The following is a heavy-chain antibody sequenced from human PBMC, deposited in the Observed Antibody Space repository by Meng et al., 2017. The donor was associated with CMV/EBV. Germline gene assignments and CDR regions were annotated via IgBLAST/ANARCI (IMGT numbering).Heavy chain of an antibody. CDR2: FDPEDGET. Sequence: QVQLVQSGAEVKKPGASVKVSXKVSGYTLTELSMHWVRQAPGKGLEWMGGFDPEDGETIYAQKFQGRVTMTEDTSTDTAYMELSSLRSEDTAVYYCASSPTVVVAAHALRDWFDPWGQGTLVNVSS. CDR3: ASSPTVVVAAHALRDWFDP. CDR1: GYTLTELS. D-gene: IGHD2-15*01. V-gene: IGHV1-24*01. J-gene: IGHJ5*02.